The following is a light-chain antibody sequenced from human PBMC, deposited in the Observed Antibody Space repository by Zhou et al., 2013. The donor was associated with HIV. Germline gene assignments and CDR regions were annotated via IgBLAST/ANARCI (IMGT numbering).Light chain of an antibody. V-gene: IGKV1-5*01. Sequence: DIQMTQSPSTLSASVGDRVTITCRASQSISSWLAWYQQKPGKAPKLLIYGASTLHSGVPSRFSGSGSGTNFTLTISNLLPEDVATYFCQQSNTFLGLTFGPGTKVDIK. CDR3: QQSNTFLGLT. J-gene: IGKJ3*01. CDR2: GAS. CDR1: QSISSW.